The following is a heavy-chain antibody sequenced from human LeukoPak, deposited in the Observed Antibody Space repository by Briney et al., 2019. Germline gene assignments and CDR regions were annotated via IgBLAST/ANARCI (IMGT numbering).Heavy chain of an antibody. V-gene: IGHV3-21*01. CDR2: ISSSSSHI. CDR1: GFTFSSYS. Sequence: GGSLRLSCAASGFTFSSYSMNWVRQAPGKGLEWVSSISSSSSHIYYADSVKGRFTISRDNAKNSLYLQMNSLRAEDTAVYYCASQLMVADYWGQGTLVTVSS. D-gene: IGHD2-8*01. J-gene: IGHJ4*02. CDR3: ASQLMVADY.